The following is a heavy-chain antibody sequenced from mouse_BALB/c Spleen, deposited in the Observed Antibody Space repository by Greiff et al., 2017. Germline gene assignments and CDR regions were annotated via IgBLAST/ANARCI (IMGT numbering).Heavy chain of an antibody. CDR2: ISTYYGNT. J-gene: IGHJ4*01. CDR1: GYTFTDYA. D-gene: IGHD3-1*01. CDR3: ARSGKAPLDY. Sequence: QVQLQQSGPELVRPGVSVKISCKGSGYTFTDYAMHWVKQSHAKSLEWIGVISTYYGNTNYNQKFKGKATMTVDKSSSTAYMELARLTSEDYAIYYCARSGKAPLDYWGQGTSVTVSS. V-gene: IGHV1-67*01.